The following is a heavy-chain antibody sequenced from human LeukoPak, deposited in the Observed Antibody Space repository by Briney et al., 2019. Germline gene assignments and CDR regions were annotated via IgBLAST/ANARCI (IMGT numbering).Heavy chain of an antibody. Sequence: PSETLSLTCTVSGGSISSGSHYWGWIRQPPGKELEWIGIIYYSGNSYYNPSLKSRVTISVDASKNQFSLNLSSVTAADRAVYYCARLSYGSGSHYNFYFDFWGQGTLVTVSA. D-gene: IGHD3-10*01. CDR1: GGSISSGSHY. CDR2: IYYSGNS. V-gene: IGHV4-39*01. J-gene: IGHJ4*02. CDR3: ARLSYGSGSHYNFYFDF.